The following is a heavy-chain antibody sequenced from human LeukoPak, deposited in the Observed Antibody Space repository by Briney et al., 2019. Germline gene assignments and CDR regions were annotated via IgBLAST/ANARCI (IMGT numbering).Heavy chain of an antibody. Sequence: SETLSLTCTVSGGSVSSYYWSWIRQPPGEGLERIAYIHNSGSTNYNPSLKSRATISVDTSKNQFSLNLSSVTAADTAMYYCVRDWEGFNFDIWGQGTVVTVSS. D-gene: IGHD1-26*01. CDR1: GGSVSSYY. V-gene: IGHV4-59*02. CDR3: VRDWEGFNFDI. J-gene: IGHJ3*02. CDR2: IHNSGST.